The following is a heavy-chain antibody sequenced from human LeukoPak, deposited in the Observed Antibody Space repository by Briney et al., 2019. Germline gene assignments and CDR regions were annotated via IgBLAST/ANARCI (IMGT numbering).Heavy chain of an antibody. V-gene: IGHV3-21*01. CDR2: ISSSSSYI. CDR1: GFTFSSYS. Sequence: GGSLRLSCAASGFTFSSYSMNWVRQAPGKGLEWVSSISSSSSYIYYADSVKGRFTISRDNAKNSLYLQMNSLRAEDTAVYYCARDRIAAHLFVGVQTHGFDYWGQGTLVTVSS. D-gene: IGHD6-6*01. CDR3: ARDRIAAHLFVGVQTHGFDY. J-gene: IGHJ4*02.